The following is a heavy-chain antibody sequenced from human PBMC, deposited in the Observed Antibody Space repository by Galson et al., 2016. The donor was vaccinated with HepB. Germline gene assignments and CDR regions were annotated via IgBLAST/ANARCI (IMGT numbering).Heavy chain of an antibody. J-gene: IGHJ5*02. CDR3: ARDRFPRVTRGRNWFDP. V-gene: IGHV3-33*01. CDR2: IWYDGSNK. Sequence: SLRLSCAASGFTFSSYGMHWVRQAPGKGLEWVAVIWYDGSNKYYADSVKGRFTISRDNSKNTLYRQMNSLRAEDTAVYYCARDRFPRVTRGRNWFDPWGQGTLVTVSS. D-gene: IGHD2-21*02. CDR1: GFTFSSYG.